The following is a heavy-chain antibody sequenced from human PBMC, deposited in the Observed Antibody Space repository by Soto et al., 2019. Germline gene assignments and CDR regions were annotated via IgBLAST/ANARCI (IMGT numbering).Heavy chain of an antibody. CDR1: GFTFNIYA. CDR2: VGWSGSST. J-gene: IGHJ4*02. Sequence: EVQLLESGGGLVQPGGSLRLSCAASGFTFNIYAMSWVRRAPGKGLEWVSTVGWSGSSTYYADSVKGRFTISIDNSKNTLYLQMSSLRAEDTAVYYCAKKYHYDSGTYLYHFDYWGQGTLVIVSS. D-gene: IGHD3-10*01. V-gene: IGHV3-23*01. CDR3: AKKYHYDSGTYLYHFDY.